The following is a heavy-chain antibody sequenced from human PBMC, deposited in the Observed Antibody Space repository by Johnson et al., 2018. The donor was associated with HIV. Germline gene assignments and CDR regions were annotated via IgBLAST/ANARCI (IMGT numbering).Heavy chain of an antibody. CDR2: IKQDGSEK. CDR3: ARGYSSSSDDAFDI. Sequence: VQLVESGGGLVQPGGSLRLSCAASGFTFSSYWMTWVRQAPGKGLEWVANIKQDGSEKYYVAFVRGRFTISRDNAKNSLSLQMNSLRAEDTAMYYCARGYSSSSDDAFDIWGQGTLVTVSS. CDR1: GFTFSSYW. D-gene: IGHD6-13*01. V-gene: IGHV3-7*05. J-gene: IGHJ3*02.